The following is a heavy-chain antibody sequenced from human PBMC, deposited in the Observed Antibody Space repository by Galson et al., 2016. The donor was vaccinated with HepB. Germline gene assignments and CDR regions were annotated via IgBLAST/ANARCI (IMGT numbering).Heavy chain of an antibody. CDR2: IHPNSGGT. D-gene: IGHD2-21*01. Sequence: SVKVSCKASGYTFTDNYMHWMRQAPGQGLEWMGLIHPNSGGTRYAHKFQARVTMTRDTSITTAYMALSSLKSDDTAGYYCARGGPMIVGQGPVNPPFWYLGQGTRVSVS. CDR1: GYTFTDNY. CDR3: ARGGPMIVGQGPVNPPFWY. V-gene: IGHV1-2*07. J-gene: IGHJ4*02.